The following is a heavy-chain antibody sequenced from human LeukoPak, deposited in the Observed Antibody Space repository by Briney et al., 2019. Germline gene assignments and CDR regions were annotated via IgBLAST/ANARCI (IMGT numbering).Heavy chain of an antibody. V-gene: IGHV5-51*01. J-gene: IGHJ4*02. D-gene: IGHD4-17*01. CDR2: IYPGDSET. Sequence: GESLKISCKGSGYTFTVYWIGWVRQMPGKGLEWMAFIYPGDSETRYSPSFQGQVTISVDKSINTAYLQWSSLKASDTAMYYCARHAVYGDYAASRTFYFDSWGPGTLVTVSS. CDR3: ARHAVYGDYAASRTFYFDS. CDR1: GYTFTVYW.